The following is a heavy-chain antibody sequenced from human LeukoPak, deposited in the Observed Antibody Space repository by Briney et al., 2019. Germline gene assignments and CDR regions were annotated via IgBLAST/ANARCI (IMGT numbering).Heavy chain of an antibody. CDR3: ARGGGLDV. V-gene: IGHV3-7*03. CDR2: INHNGNVN. J-gene: IGHJ6*02. CDR1: GFTFEDYS. D-gene: IGHD3-16*01. Sequence: GGSLRLSCAASGFTFEDYSMNWVRQAPGKGLEWVASINHNGNVNYYVDSVKGRFTISRDNAKNSLYLQMSNLRAEDTAVYFCARGGGLDVWGQGATVTVSS.